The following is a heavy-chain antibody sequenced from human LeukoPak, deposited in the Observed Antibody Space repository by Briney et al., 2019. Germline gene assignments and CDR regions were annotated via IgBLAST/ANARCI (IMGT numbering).Heavy chain of an antibody. CDR2: INPNSGDT. D-gene: IGHD3-22*01. CDR3: ARGTYVQYYDDTSGYPFDY. J-gene: IGHJ4*02. CDR1: GYTFTGYC. Sequence: ASVKVSCKASGYTFTGYCMHWVRQAPGQGLEWMGWINPNSGDTNYAQNFQGRVTMTRDTSISTAYMELTRLRSDDTAVYYCARGTYVQYYDDTSGYPFDYWGQGTLVSVSS. V-gene: IGHV1-2*02.